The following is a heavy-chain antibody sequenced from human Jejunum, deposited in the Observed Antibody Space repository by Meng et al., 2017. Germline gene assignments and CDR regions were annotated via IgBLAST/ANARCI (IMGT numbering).Heavy chain of an antibody. J-gene: IGHJ4*02. D-gene: IGHD6-19*01. CDR3: ARKGGTYSTGHFPHFDY. V-gene: IGHV4-4*02. CDR2: IFRTGTS. CDR1: GDSISSDNW. Sequence: GQLQESGAGLVKPSGTLSLTCAVSGDSISSDNWWSWVRQPPGKGPEWIGDIFRTGTSNYSPSLRSRVAIYMDKSKNQFSLSLNSVTAADTAVYYCARKGGTYSTGHFPHFDYWGQGTLVTVSS.